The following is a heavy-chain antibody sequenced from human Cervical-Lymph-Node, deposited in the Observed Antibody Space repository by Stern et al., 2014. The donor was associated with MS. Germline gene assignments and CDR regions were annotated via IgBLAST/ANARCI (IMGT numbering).Heavy chain of an antibody. J-gene: IGHJ6*02. Sequence: EVQLVESGGGLVQPGRSLRLSCAASGFTFDDYAMHWVRQAPGKGLEWVSGISWNSGSIVYADSVKCRFSISRDDARNSLYLQMNSLRPEDTALYYCAKDMGEQLVLYGMDVWGQGTTVTVSS. V-gene: IGHV3-9*01. CDR1: GFTFDDYA. D-gene: IGHD6-6*01. CDR2: ISWNSGSI. CDR3: AKDMGEQLVLYGMDV.